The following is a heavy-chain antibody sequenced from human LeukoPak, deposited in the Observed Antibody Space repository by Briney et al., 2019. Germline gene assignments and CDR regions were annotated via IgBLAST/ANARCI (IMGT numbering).Heavy chain of an antibody. V-gene: IGHV3-21*01. CDR1: GFTFSSYS. D-gene: IGHD6-13*01. CDR3: ARDWPTIAAAGSIPEYFQH. J-gene: IGHJ1*01. Sequence: PGGSLRLSCAASGFTFSSYSMNWVRRAPGKGLEWVSSMSSSSSYIYYADSVKGRFTISRDNAKNSLYLQMNSLRAEDTAVYYCARDWPTIAAAGSIPEYFQHWGQGTLVTVSS. CDR2: MSSSSSYI.